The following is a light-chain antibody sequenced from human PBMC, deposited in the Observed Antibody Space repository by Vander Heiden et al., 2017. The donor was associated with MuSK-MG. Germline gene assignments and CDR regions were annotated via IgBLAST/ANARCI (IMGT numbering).Light chain of an antibody. CDR1: QCVSSY. CDR3: QHRSNWQLT. V-gene: IGKV3-11*01. CDR2: DAS. J-gene: IGKJ4*01. Sequence: EIVLTQYPATLSSSTGERATLSCRASQCVSSYLAWYQQKPGQPPRLLIYDASNIATFIPARFSCSASGTDFSLTISSLEPEDFAVYYCQHRSNWQLTFGGGTKVEIK.